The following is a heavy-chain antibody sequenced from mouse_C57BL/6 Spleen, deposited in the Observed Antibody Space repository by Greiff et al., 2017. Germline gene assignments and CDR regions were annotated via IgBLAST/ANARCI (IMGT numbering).Heavy chain of an antibody. CDR1: GYAFSSSW. Sequence: QVHVKQSGPELVKPGASVKISCKASGYAFSSSWMNWVKQRPGKGLEWIGRIYPGDGDTNYNGKFKGKATLTADKSSSTAYMQLSSLTSEDSAVYFCARGAQATYYAMDYWGQGTSVTVSS. D-gene: IGHD3-2*02. CDR3: ARGAQATYYAMDY. CDR2: IYPGDGDT. V-gene: IGHV1-82*01. J-gene: IGHJ4*01.